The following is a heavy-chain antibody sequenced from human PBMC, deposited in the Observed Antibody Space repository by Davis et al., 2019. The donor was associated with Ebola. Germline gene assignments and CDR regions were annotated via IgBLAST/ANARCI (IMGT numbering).Heavy chain of an antibody. Sequence: GESLKISCAASGFTFSSFAMNWVRQVPGKGLEWISYISAGTSTTIHYAESVKGRFTISRDNAKNSVFLQMNSLRHEDTALYYRAGGSTFYYYMNMWGKGTTVTVSS. J-gene: IGHJ6*03. CDR1: GFTFSSFA. CDR2: ISAGTSTTI. CDR3: AGGSTFYYYMNM. V-gene: IGHV3-48*02.